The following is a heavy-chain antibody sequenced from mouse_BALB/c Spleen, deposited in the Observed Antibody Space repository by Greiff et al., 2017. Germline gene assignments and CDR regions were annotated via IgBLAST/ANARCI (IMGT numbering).Heavy chain of an antibody. D-gene: IGHD1-2*01. CDR2: IRNKANGYTT. CDR3: ARGGYGYNYYAMDY. V-gene: IGHV7-3*02. J-gene: IGHJ4*01. CDR1: GFTFTDYY. Sequence: EVQLVESGGGLVQPGGSLRLSCAPSGFTFTDYYMSWVRQPPGKALEWLGFIRNKANGYTTEYSASVKGRFTISRDNSQSILYLQMNTLRAEDSATYYCARGGYGYNYYAMDYWGQGTSVTVSS.